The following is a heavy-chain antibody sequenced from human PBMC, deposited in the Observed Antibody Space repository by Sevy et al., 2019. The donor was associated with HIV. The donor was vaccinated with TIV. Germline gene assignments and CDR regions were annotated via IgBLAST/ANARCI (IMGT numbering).Heavy chain of an antibody. Sequence: SETLSLTCTISGGSVSSGTYHWSWIRQPPGKGLEWIGYISYSGSTKYNPSLMGRVTISGDTSSNQFFLKLSSGTAADTAVYYCARDGNRAMFYFDQWGQGTLVTVSS. V-gene: IGHV4-61*01. J-gene: IGHJ4*02. CDR3: ARDGNRAMFYFDQ. D-gene: IGHD5-18*01. CDR1: GGSVSSGTYH. CDR2: ISYSGST.